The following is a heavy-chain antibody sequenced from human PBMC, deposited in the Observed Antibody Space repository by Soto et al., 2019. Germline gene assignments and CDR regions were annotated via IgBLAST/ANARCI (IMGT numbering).Heavy chain of an antibody. Sequence: QVQLVQYGAEVRQPASSVKVSCKTSGGTFSSYAISWVRQAPGQGLEWMGGIVPIVDTSTYAQKFQGRVTIIADESTSTGYMELSSLRSDDTAVYYCVRVVAIPGYPDNWGQGTLVTVSS. J-gene: IGHJ4*02. D-gene: IGHD5-12*01. CDR3: VRVVAIPGYPDN. V-gene: IGHV1-69*12. CDR2: IVPIVDTS. CDR1: GGTFSSYA.